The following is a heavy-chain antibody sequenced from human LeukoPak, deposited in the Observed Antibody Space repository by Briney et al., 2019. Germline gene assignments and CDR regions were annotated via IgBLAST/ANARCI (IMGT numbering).Heavy chain of an antibody. CDR1: GYTFTNFA. CDR2: INAGNGNT. V-gene: IGHV1-3*01. CDR3: ARGLLWFGELSTLGY. Sequence: ASVKVSCKTSGYTFTNFAIHWVRQAPGQRLEWMGWINAGNGNTKYSQNLQGRVTIAGDTSASTAYTELTSLRSEDTAVYYCARGLLWFGELSTLGYWGQGTLVTVS. J-gene: IGHJ4*02. D-gene: IGHD3-10*01.